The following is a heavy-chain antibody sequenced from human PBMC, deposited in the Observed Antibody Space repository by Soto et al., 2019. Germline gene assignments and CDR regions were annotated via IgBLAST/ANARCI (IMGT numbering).Heavy chain of an antibody. D-gene: IGHD2-8*01. CDR2: IIPISGTT. CDR3: ARVRCFNGLCHTADYGMDV. V-gene: IGHV1-69*13. J-gene: IGHJ6*02. Sequence: ASVKVSCKASGDVFRSYGINWVRQAPGQGLEWMGGIIPISGTTNYAQKFQGRVAITADESTDTVYMELSRLRSEDTAVYFCARVRCFNGLCHTADYGMDVWGQGTTVTVSS. CDR1: GDVFRSYG.